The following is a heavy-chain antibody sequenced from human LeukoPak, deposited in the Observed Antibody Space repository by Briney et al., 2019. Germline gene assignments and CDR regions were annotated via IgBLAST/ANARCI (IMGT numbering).Heavy chain of an antibody. J-gene: IGHJ3*02. V-gene: IGHV3-48*03. CDR3: ARDRNWGAYDI. Sequence: SGGSLRLSCVASGFTFSSYEMNWVRQAPGKGLEWLSYIGSSDSTTHYADSVKGRFTISRDNAKNSLYLQMNSLRVEGTAVYYCARDRNWGAYDIWGQGTMVTVSS. CDR2: IGSSDSTT. D-gene: IGHD7-27*01. CDR1: GFTFSSYE.